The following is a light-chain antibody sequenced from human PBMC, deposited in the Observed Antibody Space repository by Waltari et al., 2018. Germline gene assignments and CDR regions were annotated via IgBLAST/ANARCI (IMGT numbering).Light chain of an antibody. V-gene: IGKV3-11*01. CDR3: QQHSDWPLT. Sequence: EIVLTQSPATLSLSPGERATLSCRASQSVSNNLAWYQQKPGQAPRLLIYAASNRATGISARFSGSGSGTDFTLTISSLEPEDFAVYYCQQHSDWPLTFGGGTKVEIK. CDR1: QSVSNN. CDR2: AAS. J-gene: IGKJ4*01.